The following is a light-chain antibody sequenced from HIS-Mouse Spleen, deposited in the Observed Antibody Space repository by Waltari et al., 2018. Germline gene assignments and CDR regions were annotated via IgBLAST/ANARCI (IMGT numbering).Light chain of an antibody. CDR3: KQYRA. V-gene: IGKV1-5*03. J-gene: IGKJ1*01. CDR1: QSISSW. Sequence: DIQMTQSPSTLSASVGDRVTITCRASQSISSWLAWYQQKPGKAPKLLIYKASSLESGVPSRFSGSGSGTEFTLTISSLQPDDFATYYCKQYRAFGQGTKVEIK. CDR2: KAS.